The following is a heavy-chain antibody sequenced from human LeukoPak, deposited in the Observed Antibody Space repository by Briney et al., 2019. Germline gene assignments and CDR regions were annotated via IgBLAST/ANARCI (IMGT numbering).Heavy chain of an antibody. CDR2: IYYSGST. Sequence: SETLSLTCTVSGYSISSSYYWSWIRQPPGKGLEWIGYIYYSGSTNYNPSLKSRVTISVDTSKNQFSLKLSSVTAADTAVYYCARGVASGYRGQGTLVTVSS. V-gene: IGHV4-61*01. CDR3: ARGVASGY. J-gene: IGHJ4*02. D-gene: IGHD3-3*01. CDR1: GYSISSSYY.